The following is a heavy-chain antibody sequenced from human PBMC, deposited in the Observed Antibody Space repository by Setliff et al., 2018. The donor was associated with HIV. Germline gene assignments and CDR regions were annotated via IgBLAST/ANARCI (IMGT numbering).Heavy chain of an antibody. CDR1: GGTFSSYT. D-gene: IGHD2-15*01. V-gene: IGHV1-18*01. CDR3: ARLGYCSGGSCSKGLFDY. J-gene: IGHJ4*02. Sequence: ASVKVSCKASGGTFSSYTISWVRQAPGQGLEWMGWINAGNGNTNYAQKLQGRVTMTTDTSTSTAYMELRSLRSDDTAVYYCARLGYCSGGSCSKGLFDYWGQGTLVTVSS. CDR2: INAGNGNT.